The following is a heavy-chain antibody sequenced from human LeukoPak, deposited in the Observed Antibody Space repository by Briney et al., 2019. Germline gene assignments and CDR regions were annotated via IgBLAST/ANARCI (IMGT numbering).Heavy chain of an antibody. CDR3: ARLRDLYNIFDY. J-gene: IGHJ4*02. Sequence: KASQTLSLTCTVSGGSITGGGYYWSWIRQPPGKGLEWIGYIYYSGSSNYNPSLKCRVTISVDTSKNQFSLRLSSVTAADTAVYYCARLRDLYNIFDYWGQGTLVTVSS. CDR2: IYYSGSS. V-gene: IGHV4-61*08. D-gene: IGHD1-1*01. CDR1: GGSITGGGYY.